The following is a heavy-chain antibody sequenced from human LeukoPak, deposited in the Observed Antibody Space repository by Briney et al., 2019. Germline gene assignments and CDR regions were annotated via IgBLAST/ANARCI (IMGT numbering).Heavy chain of an antibody. Sequence: PSETLSLTCTVSGGSISSYYWSWIRQPPGKGLEWIGYIYPSGSTNYNPSLESRVTISVDTSRNQFSLKLRSVTAADTAVYYCARPGGYASPPKFWGQGTLVTVSS. CDR2: IYPSGST. V-gene: IGHV4-4*09. D-gene: IGHD2-2*01. CDR3: ARPGGYASPPKF. J-gene: IGHJ4*02. CDR1: GGSISSYY.